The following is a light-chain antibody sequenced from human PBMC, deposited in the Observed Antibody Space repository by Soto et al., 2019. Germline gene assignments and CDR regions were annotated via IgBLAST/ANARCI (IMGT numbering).Light chain of an antibody. V-gene: IGKV1-5*01. CDR2: DAS. CDR1: QSISGW. CDR3: QQYYSYPLT. Sequence: IHMTQSPPTLSASVGDRVTLTCRASQSISGWLAWYQQKPGKAPKLLIYDASTLESGVPSRFSGSGSGTDFTLTISCLQSEDFATYYCQQYYSYPLTFGGGSKV. J-gene: IGKJ4*01.